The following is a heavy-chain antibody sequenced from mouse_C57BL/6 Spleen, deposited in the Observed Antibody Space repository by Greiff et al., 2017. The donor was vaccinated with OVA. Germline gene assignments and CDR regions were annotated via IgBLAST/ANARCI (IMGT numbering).Heavy chain of an antibody. Sequence: VQLQQSGTELVKPGASVKLSCKASGYTFTSYWMHWVKQRPGQGLEWIGNINPSNGGTNYNEKFKSKATLTVDKSSSTAYMQLSSLTSEDSAVYYCARKDYGNPYFDYWGQGTTLTVSS. CDR1: GYTFTSYW. V-gene: IGHV1-53*01. CDR3: ARKDYGNPYFDY. J-gene: IGHJ2*01. D-gene: IGHD2-1*01. CDR2: INPSNGGT.